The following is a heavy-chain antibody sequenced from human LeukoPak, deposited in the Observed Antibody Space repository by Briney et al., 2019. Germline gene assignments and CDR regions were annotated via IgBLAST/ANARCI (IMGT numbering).Heavy chain of an antibody. D-gene: IGHD3-10*01. J-gene: IGHJ4*02. V-gene: IGHV3-33*01. CDR3: ARIHSGGEDY. Sequence: GRSLRLSCAASGFTFSTYGMHWVRQAPGRGLEWVALIWNDGTNKYYADSVKGRFTISRDNSKNTLYPQMNSLRAEDTAVYYCARIHSGGEDYWGQGTLVTVSS. CDR2: IWNDGTNK. CDR1: GFTFSTYG.